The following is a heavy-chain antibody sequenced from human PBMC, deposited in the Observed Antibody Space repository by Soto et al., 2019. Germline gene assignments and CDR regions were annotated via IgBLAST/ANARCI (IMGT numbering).Heavy chain of an antibody. CDR1: GYTFTNYG. Sequence: QVQLVQSGAEVKKPGASVKVSCKASGYTFTNYGISWVRQAPGQGLEWMGWISAYNGNTNYAQKLQGRVTMTTDTSTNTAYMALRSLRSDDTAVYYCARGSGVADLRYYSGMDVWGQGTTVTVSS. CDR3: ARGSGVADLRYYSGMDV. V-gene: IGHV1-18*01. D-gene: IGHD6-19*01. J-gene: IGHJ6*02. CDR2: ISAYNGNT.